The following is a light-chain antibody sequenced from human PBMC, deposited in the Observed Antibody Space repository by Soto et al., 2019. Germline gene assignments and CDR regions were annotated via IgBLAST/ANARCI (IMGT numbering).Light chain of an antibody. CDR2: EVS. Sequence: QSVLTQPASVSGSPGQSITISCTGTSSDVGGYNYVSWYQQHPGKAPKLMIYEVSNRPSGVSNRFSGSKSGNTASLAISDLRSEDEGLYSCATWDDSLSGVVFGGGTKVTVL. CDR3: ATWDDSLSGVV. V-gene: IGLV2-14*01. CDR1: SSDVGGYNY. J-gene: IGLJ2*01.